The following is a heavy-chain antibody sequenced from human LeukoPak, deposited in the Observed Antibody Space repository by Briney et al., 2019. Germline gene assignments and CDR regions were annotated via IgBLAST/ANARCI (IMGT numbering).Heavy chain of an antibody. CDR1: GGSISSGGYY. Sequence: PSETLSLTCTVSGGSISSGGYYWSWIRQHPGKGLEWIGYIYYSGSTYYNPSLKSRVTISVDTSKNQFSLKLSSVTAADTAVYYCAREDSNRVKAGFDYWGQGTLVTVSS. CDR3: AREDSNRVKAGFDY. J-gene: IGHJ4*02. CDR2: IYYSGST. V-gene: IGHV4-31*03. D-gene: IGHD6-13*01.